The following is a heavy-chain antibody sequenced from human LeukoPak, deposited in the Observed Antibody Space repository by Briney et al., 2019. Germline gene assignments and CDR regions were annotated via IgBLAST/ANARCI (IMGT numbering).Heavy chain of an antibody. V-gene: IGHV4-34*01. CDR3: ARGSRRPTVNKGTDRSLYYYYMDV. D-gene: IGHD4-17*01. Sequence: SETLSLTCAVYGGSFSSYYWSWIRQPPGKGLEWIGDINHSGSTNYNPSLKSRVSISVDATTNQFSLTLSSVTAADTAGYYCARGSRRPTVNKGTDRSLYYYYMDVWGKGTTVTVSS. CDR1: GGSFSSYY. J-gene: IGHJ6*03. CDR2: INHSGST.